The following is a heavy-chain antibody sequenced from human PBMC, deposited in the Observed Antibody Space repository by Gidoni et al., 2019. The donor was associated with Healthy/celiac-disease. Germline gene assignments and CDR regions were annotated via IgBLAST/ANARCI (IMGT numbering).Heavy chain of an antibody. CDR2: IKQDGSEK. J-gene: IGHJ5*02. D-gene: IGHD6-6*01. CDR1: GFTFSSYW. Sequence: EVQLVEPGGGWVQPGGSRRLPCAASGFTFSSYWVRWVRQAPGKGVEWVANIKQDGSEKYYVDSVKGRFTISSDNAKNSLYLQMNSLRAEDTAVYYCAREGDGIAARPYWFDPWGQGTLVTVSS. V-gene: IGHV3-7*03. CDR3: AREGDGIAARPYWFDP.